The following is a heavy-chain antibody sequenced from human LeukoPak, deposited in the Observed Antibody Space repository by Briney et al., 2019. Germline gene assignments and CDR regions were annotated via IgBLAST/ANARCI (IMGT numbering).Heavy chain of an antibody. J-gene: IGHJ5*02. CDR1: GDTVSSNSAA. CDR3: AREESYSPGGIWFDP. V-gene: IGHV6-1*01. Sequence: SQTLSLTCALSGDTVSSNSAAWNWIRQSPSRGLEWLARTYYRSNWYNDYAVSVKSRITINPDTSKNQFSLQLNSVTPEDTAVYYCAREESYSPGGIWFDPWGQGTLVTVSS. D-gene: IGHD1-26*01. CDR2: TYYRSNWYN.